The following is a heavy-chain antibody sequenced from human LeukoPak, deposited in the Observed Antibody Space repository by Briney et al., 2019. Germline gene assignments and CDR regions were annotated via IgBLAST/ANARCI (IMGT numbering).Heavy chain of an antibody. CDR1: GGSLSSGGYS. CDR3: ARDIVATQGYFDY. V-gene: IGHV4-30-2*01. J-gene: IGHJ4*02. Sequence: SETLSLTCAVSGGSLSSGGYSWSWIRQPPGKGLEWIGYIYHSGSTYYNPSLKSRVTISVDRSKNQFSLKLSSVTAADTAVYYCARDIVATQGYFDYWGQGTLVTVSS. D-gene: IGHD5-12*01. CDR2: IYHSGST.